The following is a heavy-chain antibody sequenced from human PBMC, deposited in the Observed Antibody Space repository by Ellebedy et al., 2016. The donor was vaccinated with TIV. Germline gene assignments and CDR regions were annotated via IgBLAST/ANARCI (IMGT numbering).Heavy chain of an antibody. Sequence: GSLRLSCTVSGGSISSGDYYWSWIRQSPGKGLEWIGFIHYSGTTTYNPSLNSRVTMSVDTSKNQFSLRLSSVTAADTAVYYCAQTNWGSGGFYGMDVWGQGTTVTVSS. CDR2: IHYSGTT. D-gene: IGHD7-27*01. CDR1: GGSISSGDYY. J-gene: IGHJ6*02. V-gene: IGHV4-61*08. CDR3: AQTNWGSGGFYGMDV.